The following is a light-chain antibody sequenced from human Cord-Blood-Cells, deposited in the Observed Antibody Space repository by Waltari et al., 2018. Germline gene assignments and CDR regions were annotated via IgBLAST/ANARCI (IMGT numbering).Light chain of an antibody. V-gene: IGKV4-1*01. CDR2: WAS. CDR1: QSVLYSSNNKNY. Sequence: DIVMTQFPDSLAVSLGERATINCKSSQSVLYSSNNKNYLAWYQQKPGQPPTLLIYWASTRESGVPDRFSGSGSGTDFTLTISSLQAEDVAVYYCQQYYSTPYTFGQGTKLEIK. J-gene: IGKJ2*01. CDR3: QQYYSTPYT.